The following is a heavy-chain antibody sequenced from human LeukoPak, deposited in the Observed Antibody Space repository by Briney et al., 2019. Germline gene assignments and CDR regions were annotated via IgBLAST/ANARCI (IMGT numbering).Heavy chain of an antibody. J-gene: IGHJ4*02. CDR2: FYPEDGET. CDR1: GYTLTELS. CDR3: AARLRGYCSSTSCYAFDY. V-gene: IGHV1-24*01. Sequence: GASVKVSCKVSGYTLTELSMHWVRQAPGKGLEWMGGFYPEDGETIYAQKFQGRVTMTEDTSTDTAYMELSSLRSEDTAVYYCAARLRGYCSSTSCYAFDYWGQGTLVTVSS. D-gene: IGHD2-2*01.